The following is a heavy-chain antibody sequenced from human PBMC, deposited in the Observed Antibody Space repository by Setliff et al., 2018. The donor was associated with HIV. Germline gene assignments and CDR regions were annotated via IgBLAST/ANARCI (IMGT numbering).Heavy chain of an antibody. Sequence: HPGGSLRLSCAASGFAFRDYTMHWVRQAPGKGLEWLAVISFDGSNKYFADSVKGRFTISRDNSKNTVSLQMNSLRPEDTAVYYCVRDRGTGTWYEGNCFDPWGQGTLVTVSS. V-gene: IGHV3-30*04. J-gene: IGHJ5*02. CDR1: GFAFRDYT. D-gene: IGHD6-13*01. CDR2: ISFDGSNK. CDR3: VRDRGTGTWYEGNCFDP.